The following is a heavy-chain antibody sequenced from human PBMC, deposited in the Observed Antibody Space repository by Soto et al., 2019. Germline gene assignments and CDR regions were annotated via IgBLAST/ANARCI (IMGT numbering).Heavy chain of an antibody. CDR3: ARDGDVNTGFGKDY. Sequence: QVQLVESGGGVVQPGRSLRLSCAASGFTFSSYGMHWVRQAPGKGLEWVAFIWHDGGNKFYGESVKGRFTISRDNSKNTLYLQMTSLSAEDTAMYYCARDGDVNTGFGKDYWGQGTLVTVSS. J-gene: IGHJ4*02. CDR1: GFTFSSYG. CDR2: IWHDGGNK. V-gene: IGHV3-33*01. D-gene: IGHD3-16*01.